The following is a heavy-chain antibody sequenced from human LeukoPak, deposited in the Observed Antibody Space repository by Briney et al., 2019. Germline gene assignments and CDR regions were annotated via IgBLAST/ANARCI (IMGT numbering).Heavy chain of an antibody. D-gene: IGHD3-10*01. V-gene: IGHV4-39*07. CDR1: GDSISSNNYY. CDR3: ARASFHYDSWFDP. J-gene: IGHJ5*02. Sequence: PSETLSLTCTVSGDSISSNNYYWDWIRQPPGKGLEWIGSIHYSGSTYYNPSLKSRVTISVDTSKNQFSLKLSSVTTADTVVYYCARASFHYDSWFDPWGQGILVIVSS. CDR2: IHYSGST.